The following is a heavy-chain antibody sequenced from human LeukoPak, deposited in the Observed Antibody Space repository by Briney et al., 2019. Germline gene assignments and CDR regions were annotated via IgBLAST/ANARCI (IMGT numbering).Heavy chain of an antibody. CDR1: GFSVTTND. CDR3: AKNWGDD. D-gene: IGHD3-16*01. V-gene: IGHV3-53*01. CDR2: IYSGERT. Sequence: PGGSLRLSCAVSGFSVTTNDMSWVRQAPGKGLEWVSVIYSGERTYYAASVKGRFTVSRDYSKNTLYLQMNNLRAEDTAIYYCAKNWGDDWGQGSLVTVSS. J-gene: IGHJ4*02.